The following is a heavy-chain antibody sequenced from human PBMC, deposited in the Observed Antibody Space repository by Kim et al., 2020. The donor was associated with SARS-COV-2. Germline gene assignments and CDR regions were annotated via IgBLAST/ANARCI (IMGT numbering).Heavy chain of an antibody. D-gene: IGHD2-15*01. CDR3: ARELGYCSGVSCYSKRGGYYGMDV. V-gene: IGHV1-69*13. J-gene: IGHJ6*02. CDR2: IIPIFGTA. Sequence: SVKVSCKASGGTFSSYAISWVRQAPGQGLEWMGGIIPIFGTANYAQKFQGRVTITADESTSTAYMELSSLRSEDTAVYYCARELGYCSGVSCYSKRGGYYGMDVWGQGTTVTVSS. CDR1: GGTFSSYA.